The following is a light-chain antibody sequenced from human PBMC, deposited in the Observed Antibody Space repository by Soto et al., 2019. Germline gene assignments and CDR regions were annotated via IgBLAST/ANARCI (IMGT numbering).Light chain of an antibody. V-gene: IGKV1-5*03. Sequence: DIQMTQSPSTLSASVGDRVTITCRASQSISSWLAWYQQRPGKAPTLLIYTASSLESGVPSRFSGSGSGTECTLTITSLQPDDFATYYCQQYDLYPWTFGQGTKVEI. CDR1: QSISSW. CDR2: TAS. CDR3: QQYDLYPWT. J-gene: IGKJ1*01.